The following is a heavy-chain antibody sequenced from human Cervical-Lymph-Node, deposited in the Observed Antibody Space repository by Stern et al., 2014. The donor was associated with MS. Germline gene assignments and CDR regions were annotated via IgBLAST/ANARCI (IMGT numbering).Heavy chain of an antibody. V-gene: IGHV4-38-2*02. CDR1: PYSISSGYY. D-gene: IGHD4-17*01. J-gene: IGHJ4*02. Sequence: QVQLQQSGPRLVKPSETLSLTCSVSPYSISSGYYWAWIRQSPGKGLVWIGTTHRSGSTYYNPSLKSRVTIPADTSKNQFFLMLTSVAAADTAVYYCARWGYGDYEADYWGQGTLVTVSS. CDR2: THRSGST. CDR3: ARWGYGDYEADY.